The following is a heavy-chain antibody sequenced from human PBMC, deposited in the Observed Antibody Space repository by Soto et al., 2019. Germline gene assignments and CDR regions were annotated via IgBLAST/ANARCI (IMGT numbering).Heavy chain of an antibody. V-gene: IGHV5-51*01. CDR2: IYPGDSDT. D-gene: IGHD2-2*02. CDR1: GYSFTSYW. J-gene: IGHJ6*02. CDR3: ARNSACSSTSCYNYYYYGMDV. Sequence: GESLKISCKGSGYSFTSYWIGRVRQMPGKGLAWMGIIYPGDSDTRYSPSFQGQVTISADKSISTAYLQWSSLKASDTAMYYCARNSACSSTSCYNYYYYGMDVWGQGTTVTVSS.